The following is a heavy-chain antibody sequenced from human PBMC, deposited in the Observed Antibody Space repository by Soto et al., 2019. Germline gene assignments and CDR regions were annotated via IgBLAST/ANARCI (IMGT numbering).Heavy chain of an antibody. CDR2: ISRDGSHK. V-gene: IGHV3-30*04. J-gene: IGHJ4*02. CDR1: GFSFRNYA. CDR3: ARSRNSAVADSFDF. Sequence: GGSLRLSCAASGFSFRNYAIHWVRQAPGKGLEWVAVISRDGSHKYYLDSVKGRFTISRDNSKDTVNLLMNSLRDDDSAMYYCARSRNSAVADSFDFWGQGTLVTVS. D-gene: IGHD1-26*01.